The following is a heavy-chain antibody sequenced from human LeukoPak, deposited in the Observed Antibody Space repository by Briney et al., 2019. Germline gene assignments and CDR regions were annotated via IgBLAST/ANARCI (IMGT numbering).Heavy chain of an antibody. D-gene: IGHD3-22*01. Sequence: GGSLRLSCTASGFTFGDYAMSWFRQAPGKGLEWVGFIRSKAYGGTTEYAASVKGRFTISRDDSKSIAYLQMNSLKTEDTAVYYCTSGITMIVVALGYWGQGTLVTVSS. CDR2: IRSKAYGGTT. CDR1: GFTFGDYA. CDR3: TSGITMIVVALGY. J-gene: IGHJ4*02. V-gene: IGHV3-49*03.